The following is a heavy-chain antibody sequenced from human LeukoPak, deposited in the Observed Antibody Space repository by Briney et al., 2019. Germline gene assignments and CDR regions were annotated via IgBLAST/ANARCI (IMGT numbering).Heavy chain of an antibody. CDR2: IYHSGST. CDR1: GGSISSSNW. D-gene: IGHD6-13*01. J-gene: IGHJ6*02. CDR3: ARGVPGIAAAGTGGQYYYYYGMDV. V-gene: IGHV4-4*02. Sequence: SETLSLTCAVSGGSISSSNWWSWVRQPPGKGLEWIGEIYHSGSTNYNPSLKSRVTISVDKSKNQFSLKLSSVTAADTAVYYCARGVPGIAAAGTGGQYYYYYGMDVWGQGTTVTVSS.